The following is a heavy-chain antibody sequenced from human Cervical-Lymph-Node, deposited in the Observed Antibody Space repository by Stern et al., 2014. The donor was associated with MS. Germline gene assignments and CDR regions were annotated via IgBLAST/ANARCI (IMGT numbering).Heavy chain of an antibody. CDR2: INSDGSST. V-gene: IGHV3-74*02. D-gene: IGHD3-10*01. J-gene: IGHJ3*02. CDR1: GFTFSSHW. CDR3: ARGPRGPGAFDI. Sequence: EVQLVESGGGLVQPGGSLRLSCAASGFTFSSHWMHWVRQVPGKGLVWVSRINSDGSSTNYADYVKGRFTISRDNAKNTLYLQMNSLTAEDTAVYYCARGPRGPGAFDIWGQGTMVTVSS.